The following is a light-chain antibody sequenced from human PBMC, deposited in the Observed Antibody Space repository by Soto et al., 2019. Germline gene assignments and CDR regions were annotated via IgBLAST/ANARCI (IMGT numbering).Light chain of an antibody. CDR1: NIGSKS. J-gene: IGLJ2*01. V-gene: IGLV3-21*04. Sequence: SYELTQPPSVSMAPGETARISCGGNNIGSKSVHWYQQKPGQAPVLVIYYDSDRPSGIPERFSGSNSGNTATLTISRVEAGDEADYYCQVWDSSSDHVVFGGGTKLTVL. CDR2: YDS. CDR3: QVWDSSSDHVV.